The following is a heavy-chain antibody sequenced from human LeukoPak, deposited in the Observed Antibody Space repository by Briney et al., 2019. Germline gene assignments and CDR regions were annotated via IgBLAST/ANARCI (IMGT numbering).Heavy chain of an antibody. Sequence: GRSLRLSCAASGFTFSSYWMHWVRQAPGKGLVWDSRISSDGSTTSYADSVKGRFTISRDNAKNTLYLQMNSLRAEDTAVYYCARECAATANSRWELRPFDYWGQGTLVTVSS. D-gene: IGHD1-26*01. CDR3: ARECAATANSRWELRPFDY. J-gene: IGHJ4*02. V-gene: IGHV3-74*01. CDR2: ISSDGSTT. CDR1: GFTFSSYW.